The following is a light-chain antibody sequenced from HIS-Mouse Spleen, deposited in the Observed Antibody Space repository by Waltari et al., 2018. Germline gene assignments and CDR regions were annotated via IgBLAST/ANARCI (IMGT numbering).Light chain of an antibody. CDR1: SSHIGRHY. V-gene: IGLV1-47*01. Sequence: QSVLPQPPSASGPPGQRVTIPSSGSSSHIGRHYVCVYQQPPGTAPKLLIYRNNQRPSGVPDRFSGSKSGTSASLAISGLRSEDEADYYCAAWDDSLSGPVFGGGTKLTVL. CDR3: AAWDDSLSGPV. J-gene: IGLJ3*02. CDR2: RNN.